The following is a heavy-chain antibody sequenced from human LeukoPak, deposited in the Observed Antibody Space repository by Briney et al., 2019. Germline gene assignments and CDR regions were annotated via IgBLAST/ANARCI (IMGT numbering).Heavy chain of an antibody. V-gene: IGHV2-70*11. CDR2: IDWDDDK. D-gene: IGHD3-9*01. Sequence: ESGPALVKPTQTLTLTCTFSGFSPSTSGMSVSWIRQPPGKALEWLARIDWDDDKYYGTSLKTRLTISKDTSKNQVVLTMTNMDPVDTATYYCARIRDWVFDYWGQGTLVTVSS. J-gene: IGHJ4*02. CDR1: GFSPSTSGMS. CDR3: ARIRDWVFDY.